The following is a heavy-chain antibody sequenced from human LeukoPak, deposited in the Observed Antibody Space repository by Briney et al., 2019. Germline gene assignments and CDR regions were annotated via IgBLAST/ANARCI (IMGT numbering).Heavy chain of an antibody. CDR2: IKSKTDGGTT. D-gene: IGHD5-12*01. V-gene: IGHV3-15*05. J-gene: IGHJ4*02. CDR1: VFAFNNAW. Sequence: PGGSLRLSCAASVFAFNNAWMSWVRQAPGKGLEWVGRIKSKTDGGTTDYAAPVKGRFTISRDDSKNTLYLQMNSLKTEDTAMYYCTTYSGYDRLGSDWGQGTLVTVSS. CDR3: TTYSGYDRLGSD.